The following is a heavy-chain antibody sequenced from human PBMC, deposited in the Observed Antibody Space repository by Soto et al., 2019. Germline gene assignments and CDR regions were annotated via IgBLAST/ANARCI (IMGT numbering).Heavy chain of an antibody. CDR2: IYYSGST. D-gene: IGHD3-3*01. CDR1: GGSVSSGSYY. V-gene: IGHV4-61*01. CDR3: ARAYDFWSGSNNWFDP. Sequence: ETLSLTCTVSGGSVSSGSYYWSWIRQPPGKGLEWIGYIYYSGSTNYNPSLKSRVTISVDTSKNQFSLKLSSVTAADTAVYYCARAYDFWSGSNNWFDPWGQGTLVTVSS. J-gene: IGHJ5*02.